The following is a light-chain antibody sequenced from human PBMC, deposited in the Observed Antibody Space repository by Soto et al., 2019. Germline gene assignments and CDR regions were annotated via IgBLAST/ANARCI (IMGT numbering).Light chain of an antibody. V-gene: IGKV3-15*01. CDR2: GAS. J-gene: IGKJ3*01. Sequence: EIVLMQSPGPLSLSPGERATLSCRASQSVSSHLAWYQKKPGQAPRLLIYGASTRATGIPARFSGSGSDTEFTLTISSLQPEDFGNYYCQQYNKWPQTFGPGTKVGIK. CDR3: QQYNKWPQT. CDR1: QSVSSH.